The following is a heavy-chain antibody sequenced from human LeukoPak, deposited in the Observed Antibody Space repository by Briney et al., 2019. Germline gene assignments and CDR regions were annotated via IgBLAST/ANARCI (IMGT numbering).Heavy chain of an antibody. CDR3: AKDITMIAGKAFDI. D-gene: IGHD3-22*01. Sequence: GGPLRLSCAASGFTFDDYAMHWVRQAPGKGLEWVSGISWNSGSIGYADSVKGRFTISRDNAKNSLYLQMNSLRAEDTALYYCAKDITMIAGKAFDIWGQGTMVTVSS. J-gene: IGHJ3*02. CDR1: GFTFDDYA. CDR2: ISWNSGSI. V-gene: IGHV3-9*01.